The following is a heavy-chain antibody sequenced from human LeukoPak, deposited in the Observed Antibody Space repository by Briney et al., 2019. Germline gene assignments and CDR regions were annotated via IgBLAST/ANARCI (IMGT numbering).Heavy chain of an antibody. V-gene: IGHV1-8*01. D-gene: IGHD6-19*01. CDR1: GYTFTSYD. J-gene: IGHJ6*02. Sequence: ASVKVSCKASGYTFTSYDINWVRQATGQGLEWMGWMNPNSGNTGYARKFQGRVTMTRNTSISTAYMELSSLRSEDTAVYYCAREPHGSGWYEYYYHGMDVWGQGTTVTVSS. CDR2: MNPNSGNT. CDR3: AREPHGSGWYEYYYHGMDV.